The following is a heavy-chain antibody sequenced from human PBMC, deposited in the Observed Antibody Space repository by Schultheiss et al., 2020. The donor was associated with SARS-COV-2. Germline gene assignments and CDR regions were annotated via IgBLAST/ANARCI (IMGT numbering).Heavy chain of an antibody. CDR2: ISYDGSNK. Sequence: GESLKISCAASGFTFSSYSMNWVRQAPGKGLEWVAVISYDGSNKYYADSVKGRFTISRDNSKNTLYLQMNSLRAEDTAVYYCAKGDSSGSNYYGMDVWGQGTTVTVSS. V-gene: IGHV3-30*18. CDR3: AKGDSSGSNYYGMDV. CDR1: GFTFSSYS. D-gene: IGHD3-22*01. J-gene: IGHJ6*02.